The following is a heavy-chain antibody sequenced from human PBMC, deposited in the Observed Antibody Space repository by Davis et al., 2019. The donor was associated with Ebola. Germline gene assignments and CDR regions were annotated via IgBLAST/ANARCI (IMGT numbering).Heavy chain of an antibody. V-gene: IGHV4-59*08. CDR2: MFSSGNA. CDR1: RDSVSGYY. D-gene: IGHD1-26*01. J-gene: IGHJ4*02. CDR3: ARWDLGYFDY. Sequence: SETLSLTCTVFRDSVSGYYWSWIRQPPGKGLEWIGYMFSSGNAKYSPSLKSRVTMSLDTSRNQVALKLNSVTAADTAVYYCARWDLGYFDYWGQGILVTVSS.